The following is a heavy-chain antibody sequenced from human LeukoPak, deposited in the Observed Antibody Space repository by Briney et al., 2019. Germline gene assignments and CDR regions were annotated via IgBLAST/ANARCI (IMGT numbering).Heavy chain of an antibody. CDR1: GYTFTSYG. Sequence: ASVKVSCKASGYTFTSYGISWVRQAPGQGLEWMGWISAYNGNTNYAQKLQGRVTMTTDTSTSTAYMELRSLRSDDTAVYYRARDKSYYDILTGYYYYYGMDVWGKGTTVTVSS. J-gene: IGHJ6*04. CDR2: ISAYNGNT. V-gene: IGHV1-18*04. D-gene: IGHD3-9*01. CDR3: ARDKSYYDILTGYYYYYGMDV.